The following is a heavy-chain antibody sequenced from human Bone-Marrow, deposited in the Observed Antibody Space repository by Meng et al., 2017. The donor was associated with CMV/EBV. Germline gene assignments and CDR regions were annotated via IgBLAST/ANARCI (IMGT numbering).Heavy chain of an antibody. Sequence: ASVKVSCKASGYTFTGYYMHWVRQAPGQGLEWMGWINPNSGGTNYAQKFQGRVTMTRDTSISTAYMELSRLRSDDTAVYYCARDQVYYYDSGFGGDYYGMDVWGQGNTVTVSS. CDR1: GYTFTGYY. D-gene: IGHD3-22*01. CDR3: ARDQVYYYDSGFGGDYYGMDV. J-gene: IGHJ6*02. V-gene: IGHV1-2*02. CDR2: INPNSGGT.